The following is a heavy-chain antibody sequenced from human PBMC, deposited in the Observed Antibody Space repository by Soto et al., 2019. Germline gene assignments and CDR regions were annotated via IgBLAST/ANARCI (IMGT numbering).Heavy chain of an antibody. Sequence: GGSLRLCCAASGFSLDSYAMHWVRQAPGEGREWLAVISYDGKNIYYADSVKGRFTISKDNSKNTLYLRLTSLTVEDTATYSCARDYGALPADRFQFWGQGTLVTVSS. CDR3: ARDYGALPADRFQF. J-gene: IGHJ1*01. CDR2: ISYDGKNI. V-gene: IGHV3-30*03. CDR1: GFSLDSYA. D-gene: IGHD3-10*01.